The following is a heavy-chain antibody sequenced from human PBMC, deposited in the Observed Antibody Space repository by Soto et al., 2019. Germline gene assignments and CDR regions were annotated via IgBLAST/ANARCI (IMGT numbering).Heavy chain of an antibody. CDR1: GFTFNTYT. CDR3: ARDRGYSYGHPLDY. CDR2: ILSDGSNK. D-gene: IGHD5-18*01. V-gene: IGHV3-30-3*01. Sequence: QVQLVESGGGVVQPGRSLRLSCAASGFTFNTYTMHWVRQAPGKGLEWVALILSDGSNKYYADSVKGRFTISRDNSKNTLYLQMNSLRAEDTAVYYGARDRGYSYGHPLDYWGQGTLVTVSS. J-gene: IGHJ4*02.